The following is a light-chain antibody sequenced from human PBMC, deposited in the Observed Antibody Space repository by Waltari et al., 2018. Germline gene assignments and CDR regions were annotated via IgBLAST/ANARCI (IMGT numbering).Light chain of an antibody. CDR1: TNDPGSYKH. J-gene: IGLJ3*02. Sequence: SALTQPRSVSGSPGQSVTISCTGTTNDPGSYKHVYWYPQHPGKAPQLIILDVTKRPSGVPDRLSGSKSGNTASLTISGLRAEDEAEYYCCSYAGSYTWVFGGGTKLTVV. CDR2: DVT. CDR3: CSYAGSYTWV. V-gene: IGLV2-11*01.